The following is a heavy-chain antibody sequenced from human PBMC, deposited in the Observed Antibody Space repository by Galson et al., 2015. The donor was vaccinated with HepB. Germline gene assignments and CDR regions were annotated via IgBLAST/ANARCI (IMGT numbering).Heavy chain of an antibody. J-gene: IGHJ4*02. D-gene: IGHD3-10*01. CDR1: GFTFSSYS. Sequence: SLRLSCAASGFTFSSYSMSWVRQAPGKGLEWVSYISSSSSTIYYADSVKGRFTISRDNAKNSLYLQMNSLRAEDTAVYYCARDYYGSGSYGGDYFDYWGQGTLVTVSS. CDR2: ISSSSSTI. V-gene: IGHV3-48*01. CDR3: ARDYYGSGSYGGDYFDY.